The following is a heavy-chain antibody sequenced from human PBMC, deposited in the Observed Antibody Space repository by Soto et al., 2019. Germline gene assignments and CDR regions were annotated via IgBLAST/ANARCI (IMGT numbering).Heavy chain of an antibody. CDR1: GFTFSSYG. V-gene: IGHV3-30*18. J-gene: IGHJ4*02. CDR3: AKDSEAWYYFDY. Sequence: GGSLRLSCAASGFTFSSYGMHWVRQAPGKGLEWVAVISYDGSNKYYADSVKGRFTISRDNSKNTLYLQMNSLRAEDTAVYYCAKDSEAWYYFDYWGQGTLVTVSS. CDR2: ISYDGSNK. D-gene: IGHD2-8*02.